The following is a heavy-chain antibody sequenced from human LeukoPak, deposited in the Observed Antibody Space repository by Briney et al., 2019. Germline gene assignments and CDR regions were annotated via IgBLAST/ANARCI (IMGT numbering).Heavy chain of an antibody. CDR2: VDPEDGET. J-gene: IGHJ4*02. D-gene: IGHD3-3*01. CDR1: GYTFTDYY. Sequence: ASVKVSCKVSGYTFTDYYMHWVQQAPGKGLEWMGLVDPEDGETIYAEKFQGRVTITADTSTDTAYTELSSLRSEDTAVYYCARDEGGDFWSGYYGDWGQGTLVTVSS. V-gene: IGHV1-69-2*01. CDR3: ARDEGGDFWSGYYGD.